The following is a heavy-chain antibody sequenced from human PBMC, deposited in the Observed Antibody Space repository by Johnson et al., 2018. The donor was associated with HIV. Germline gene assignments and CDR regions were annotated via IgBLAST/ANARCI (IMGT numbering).Heavy chain of an antibody. V-gene: IGHV3-20*04. D-gene: IGHD1-14*01. J-gene: IGHJ3*02. CDR2: IYWTGGRT. Sequence: VQLVESGGGVVRPGGSLRLSCAASGFSFDDYDMSWVRQAPGKGLEWVSGIYWTGGRTSYADSVKGRFTISRDNSKNTLYLQMNSLRAEDTAVYYCARDQGGNHNAFDIWGQGTMVTVSS. CDR3: ARDQGGNHNAFDI. CDR1: GFSFDDYD.